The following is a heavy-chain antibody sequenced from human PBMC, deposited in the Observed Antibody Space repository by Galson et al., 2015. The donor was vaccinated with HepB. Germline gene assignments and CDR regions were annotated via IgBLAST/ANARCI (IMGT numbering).Heavy chain of an antibody. V-gene: IGHV1-69*13. CDR1: GGTFSSYA. CDR2: IIPIFGTA. J-gene: IGHJ3*02. D-gene: IGHD6-13*01. Sequence: SVKVSCKASGGTFSSYAISWVRQAPGQGLEWMGGIIPIFGTANYAQKFQGRVTITADESTSTAYMELSSLRSEDTAVYYCAKDVVRGIAAATGAGGAFDIWGQGTMVTVSS. CDR3: AKDVVRGIAAATGAGGAFDI.